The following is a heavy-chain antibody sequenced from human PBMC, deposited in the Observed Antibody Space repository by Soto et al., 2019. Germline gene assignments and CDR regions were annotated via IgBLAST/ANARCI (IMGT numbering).Heavy chain of an antibody. CDR1: GVSIISNYW. V-gene: IGHV4-38-2*01. Sequence: SETLSLTCAVSGVSIISNYWWAWIWLSPGDGMVWIGSIYHSGTTYYNPSLESRVIISVDTSESRFSLRLTAWTSGTPAGYYFACTDYVRDYQDCGQGTMVTVSS. CDR3: ACTDYVRDYQD. CDR2: IYHSGTT. D-gene: IGHD3-16*01. J-gene: IGHJ1*01.